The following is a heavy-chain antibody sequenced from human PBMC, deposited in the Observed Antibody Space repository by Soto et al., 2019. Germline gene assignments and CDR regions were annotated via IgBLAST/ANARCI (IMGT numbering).Heavy chain of an antibody. Sequence: QVQLVQSGAEVKKPGSSVKVSCKASGGTFSSYAISWVRQAPGQGLEWMGGIIPIFGTANYAQKFQGRVTFTAYEYTSTAYMELSSLRSGDTAVYYCSRSFRLRWDAFDIWGQGTMVTVSS. J-gene: IGHJ3*02. CDR3: SRSFRLRWDAFDI. CDR2: IIPIFGTA. V-gene: IGHV1-69*01. D-gene: IGHD4-17*01. CDR1: GGTFSSYA.